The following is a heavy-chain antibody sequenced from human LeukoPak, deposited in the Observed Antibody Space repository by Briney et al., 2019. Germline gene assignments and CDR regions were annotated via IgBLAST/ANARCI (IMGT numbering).Heavy chain of an antibody. Sequence: GGSLRLSCAASGFTFSSYSMNWVRQAPGKGLEWVSSISSSSSYIYYADSVKGRFTISRDNAKNSLYLQMNGLRAEDTAVYYCARHKDLNHWRWLPDVFDYWGQGTLVTVSS. CDR1: GFTFSSYS. CDR2: ISSSSSYI. J-gene: IGHJ4*02. D-gene: IGHD5-24*01. CDR3: ARHKDLNHWRWLPDVFDY. V-gene: IGHV3-21*01.